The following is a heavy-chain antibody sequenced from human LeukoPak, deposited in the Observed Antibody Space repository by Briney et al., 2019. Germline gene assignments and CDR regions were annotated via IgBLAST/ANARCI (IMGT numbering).Heavy chain of an antibody. D-gene: IGHD1-26*01. CDR1: GFTFSSYA. V-gene: IGHV3-23*01. CDR3: AKDGTGSGSYYWFDP. CDR2: ISGSGGST. J-gene: IGHJ5*02. Sequence: PGGSLRLSCAASGFTFSSYAMSWVRQAPGKGLEWVSAISGSGGSTYYADSVKGRFTISRDNSKNTLYLQMNSLRAEDTAVYYCAKDGTGSGSYYWFDPWGQGTLVTVSS.